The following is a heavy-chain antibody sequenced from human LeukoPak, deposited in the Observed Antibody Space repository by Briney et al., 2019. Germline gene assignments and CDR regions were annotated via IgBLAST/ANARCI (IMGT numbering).Heavy chain of an antibody. V-gene: IGHV4-59*01. D-gene: IGHD1-1*01. CDR1: GGSMRTYN. J-gene: IGHJ5*02. CDR2: VYCGGST. CDR3: ARNWNILGDVNWFDP. Sequence: SETLSLTCTVSGGSMRTYNYNWIRQSPGKGLEWVGNVYCGGSTKYNPSLKSRATISIDTSKSQFSLKLSSVTAADTAMYCARNWNILGDVNWFDPWGQGTLVTVSS.